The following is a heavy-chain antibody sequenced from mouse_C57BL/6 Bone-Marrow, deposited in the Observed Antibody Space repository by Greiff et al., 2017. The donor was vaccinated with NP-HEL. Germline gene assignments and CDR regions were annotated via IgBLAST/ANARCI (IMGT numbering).Heavy chain of an antibody. CDR2: IWSGGST. J-gene: IGHJ3*01. CDR1: GFSLTSYG. CDR3: ARNSDYYGSSPPFAY. Sequence: VQLQQSGPGLVQPSQSLSITCTVSGFSLTSYGVHWVRQSPGKGLEWLGVIWSGGSTDYNAAFISRLSISKDNSKSQVFFKMNSLQADDTAIYYCARNSDYYGSSPPFAYWGQGTLVTVSA. V-gene: IGHV2-2*01. D-gene: IGHD1-1*01.